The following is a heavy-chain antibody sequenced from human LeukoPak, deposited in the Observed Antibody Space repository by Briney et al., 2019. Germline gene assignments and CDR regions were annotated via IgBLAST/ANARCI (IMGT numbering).Heavy chain of an antibody. CDR1: GFTVDSNY. J-gene: IGHJ6*02. Sequence: GGSLRLSCAASGFTVDSNYLSWVRQAPGKGLEWVSTIYTGGNSYYAASVKGRFTISRDNSKNTLYLQMNSLRAEDTAVYYCARDGRVGYSSSWYSTSYYYYGMDVWGQGTTVTVSS. CDR3: ARDGRVGYSSSWYSTSYYYYGMDV. V-gene: IGHV3-53*05. D-gene: IGHD6-13*01. CDR2: IYTGGNS.